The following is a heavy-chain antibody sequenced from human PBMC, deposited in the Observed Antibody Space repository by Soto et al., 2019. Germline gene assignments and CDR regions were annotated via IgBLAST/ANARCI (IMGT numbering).Heavy chain of an antibody. CDR1: CGSIRSGGYY. V-gene: IGHV4-31*03. CDR3: ARGARSNWFDP. CDR2: IYYSGST. D-gene: IGHD4-17*01. Sequence: SETLSLTCTVSCGSIRSGGYYWSWIRQHPGKGLEWIGYIYYSGSTYYNPSLKSRVTISVDTSKNQFSLKLSSVTAADTAVYYCARGARSNWFDPWGQGTLVTVSS. J-gene: IGHJ5*02.